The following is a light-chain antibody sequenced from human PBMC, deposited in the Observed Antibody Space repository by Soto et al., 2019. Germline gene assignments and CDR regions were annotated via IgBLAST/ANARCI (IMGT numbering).Light chain of an antibody. CDR2: GDN. J-gene: IGLJ1*01. Sequence: QSVLTKPPSVSGAPGQRVSISCTGSSSNIGAGHDVHWYQQVPGTAPKLLIYGDNNRPSGVPDRFSASTSGTSASLAISGLQTEDEADYYCHSYDSSLGGFYVFGTGTKLTVL. CDR3: HSYDSSLGGFYV. CDR1: SSNIGAGHD. V-gene: IGLV1-40*01.